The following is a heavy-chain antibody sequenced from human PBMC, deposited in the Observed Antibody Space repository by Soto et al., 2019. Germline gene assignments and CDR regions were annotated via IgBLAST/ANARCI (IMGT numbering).Heavy chain of an antibody. D-gene: IGHD3-10*01. CDR1: DDSITSGAYY. V-gene: IGHV4-39*01. CDR2: IQYRGST. Sequence: SENLSLTCTVSDDSITSGAYYCGLILQPPGKWLEWIGTIQYRGSTYYNPSLKSRVTMSLDTSKNQYSLRLRSVTAADTAVYFCAGMLRLGDLLFDYWGPGTLVTVSS. J-gene: IGHJ4*02. CDR3: AGMLRLGDLLFDY.